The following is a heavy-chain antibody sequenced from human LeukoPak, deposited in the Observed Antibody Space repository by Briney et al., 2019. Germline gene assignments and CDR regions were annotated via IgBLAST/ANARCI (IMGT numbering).Heavy chain of an antibody. Sequence: SETLSLTCTVSGVSISPFYWSWIRQPPGKGLEWIGYIHYSGSTNYNPSLKSRVTISVDKSKNQFSLKVSSVTAADTAVYYCASYLAVEATGYFDHWGQGTLVTVSS. J-gene: IGHJ4*02. CDR3: ASYLAVEATGYFDH. CDR2: IHYSGST. D-gene: IGHD2-15*01. V-gene: IGHV4-59*12. CDR1: GVSISPFY.